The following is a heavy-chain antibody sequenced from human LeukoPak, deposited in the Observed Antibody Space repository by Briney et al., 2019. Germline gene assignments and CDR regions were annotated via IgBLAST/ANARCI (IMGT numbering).Heavy chain of an antibody. J-gene: IGHJ4*02. D-gene: IGHD2/OR15-2a*01. CDR2: ISSGSSYI. V-gene: IGHV3-21*06. CDR3: AREISVDY. Sequence: GGSLRLSCAASGFTVSSNSMSWVRQAPGRGLEWVSSISSGSSYIYYADSVKGRFTISRDNAKNSLYLQMDSLRAEDTAVYYCAREISVDYWGQGTLVTVSS. CDR1: GFTVSSNS.